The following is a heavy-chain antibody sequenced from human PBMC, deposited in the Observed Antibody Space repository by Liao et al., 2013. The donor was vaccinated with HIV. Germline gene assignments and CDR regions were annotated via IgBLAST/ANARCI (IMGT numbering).Heavy chain of an antibody. D-gene: IGHD3-10*01. Sequence: QVQLQESGPGLVKPSETLSLTCTVSGGSISSYYWSWIRQPAGKGLEWIGRVYTSGRTDYNPSLKSRLTMSLDTSKNHFSLNLNSVTAADTAVYFCARAYGSGLYYFDYWGQGTLVTVSS. CDR2: VYTSGRT. J-gene: IGHJ4*02. CDR3: ARAYGSGLYYFDY. V-gene: IGHV4-4*07. CDR1: GGSISSYY.